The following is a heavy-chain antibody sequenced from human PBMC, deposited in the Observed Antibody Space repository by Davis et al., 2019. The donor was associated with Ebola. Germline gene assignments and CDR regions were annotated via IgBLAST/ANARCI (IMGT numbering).Heavy chain of an antibody. CDR1: GYTFTGYY. V-gene: IGHV1-2*04. D-gene: IGHD3-10*01. CDR2: INPNSGGT. J-gene: IGHJ6*02. Sequence: ASVKVSCKASGYTFTGYYMHWVRQAPGQGLEWMGWINPNSGGTNYAQKFQGWVTMTRDTSISTAYMELSRLRSDDTAVYYCARGGIRFLSGIYYYGMDVWGQGTTVTVSS. CDR3: ARGGIRFLSGIYYYGMDV.